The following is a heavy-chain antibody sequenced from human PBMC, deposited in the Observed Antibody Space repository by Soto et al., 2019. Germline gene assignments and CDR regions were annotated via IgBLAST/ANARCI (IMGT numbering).Heavy chain of an antibody. D-gene: IGHD3-22*01. Sequence: LTCAVCRGSVYRGGFAGRLKRQPPGKGLEWIGYIYHSGSTNYNPSLKSRVAISVDTSKNQFSLKLSSVSAADTAVYYCARAHSDSSGYHDYWGQGALVT. CDR3: ARAHSDSSGYHDY. CDR1: RGSVYRGGFA. CDR2: IYHSGST. V-gene: IGHV4-61*08. J-gene: IGHJ4*02.